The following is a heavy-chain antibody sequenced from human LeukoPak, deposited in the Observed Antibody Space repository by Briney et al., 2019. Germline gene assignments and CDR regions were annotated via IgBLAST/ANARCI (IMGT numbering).Heavy chain of an antibody. Sequence: SETLSLTCTVSGASVSSASYWSWIRQPPGKGVEWIAHIYNGVNTNYNPSLKSRVTISVDTSKNQFSLRLNSVTAADTAVYYCARSRAFNSGAFDPWGQGGLVTVSS. V-gene: IGHV4-61*01. D-gene: IGHD1-26*01. CDR2: IYNGVNT. J-gene: IGHJ5*02. CDR1: GASVSSASY. CDR3: ARSRAFNSGAFDP.